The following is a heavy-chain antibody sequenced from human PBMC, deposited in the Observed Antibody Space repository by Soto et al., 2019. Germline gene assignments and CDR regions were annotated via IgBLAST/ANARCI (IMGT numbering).Heavy chain of an antibody. Sequence: GGSLRLSCAASGFTFSNYAMNWVRQAPGKGLEWVSAISGSGGSTYYADSVKGRFTISRDNSKNTLYLQMNSLRAEDTAVYYCASLYGDLYYYYMDVWGKGTTVTVSS. D-gene: IGHD4-17*01. CDR2: ISGSGGST. J-gene: IGHJ6*03. CDR3: ASLYGDLYYYYMDV. V-gene: IGHV3-23*01. CDR1: GFTFSNYA.